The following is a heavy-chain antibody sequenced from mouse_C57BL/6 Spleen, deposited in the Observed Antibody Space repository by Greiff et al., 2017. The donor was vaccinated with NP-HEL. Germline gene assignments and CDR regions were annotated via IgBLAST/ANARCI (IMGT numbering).Heavy chain of an antibody. CDR3: TREDPLLPFAY. V-gene: IGHV1-15*01. CDR2: IDPETGGT. CDR1: GYTFTDYE. Sequence: VQLVESGAELVRPGASVTLSCKASGYTFTDYEMHWVKQTPVHGLEWIGAIDPETGGTAYNQKFKGKAILTADKSSSTAYMELRSLTSEDSAVYYCTREDPLLPFAYWGQGTLVTVSA. D-gene: IGHD2-1*01. J-gene: IGHJ3*01.